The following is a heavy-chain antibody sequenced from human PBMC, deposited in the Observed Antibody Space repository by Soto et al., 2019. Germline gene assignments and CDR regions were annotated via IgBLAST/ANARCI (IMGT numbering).Heavy chain of an antibody. V-gene: IGHV3-13*01. CDR2: IGTAGDT. Sequence: GGSLRLSCAASGFTFSSYDMHWVRQATGKGLEWVSAIGTAGDTYYPGSVKGRFTISRENAKNSLYLQMNSLRAEDTAVYYCARVLKVSNYYYGMDVWGQGTTVTVSS. CDR1: GFTFSSYD. J-gene: IGHJ6*02. CDR3: ARVLKVSNYYYGMDV.